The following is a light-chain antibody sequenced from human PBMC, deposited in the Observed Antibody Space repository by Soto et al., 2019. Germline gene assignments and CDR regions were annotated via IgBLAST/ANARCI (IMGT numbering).Light chain of an antibody. CDR2: DAS. V-gene: IGKV3-20*01. Sequence: EIVLTQSPATLSLSPGERATLSCRASQTVRNNYLAWYQQKPGQAPRLLIYDASSRATGIPDRFSGGGSGTDFTLTISRLEPEDFAVYYCQQFGSYPLTFGGGTKVDI. CDR3: QQFGSYPLT. J-gene: IGKJ4*01. CDR1: QTVRNNY.